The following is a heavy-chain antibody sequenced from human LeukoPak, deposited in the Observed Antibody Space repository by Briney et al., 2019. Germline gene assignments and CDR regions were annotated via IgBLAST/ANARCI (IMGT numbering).Heavy chain of an antibody. CDR1: GFTVSSYY. J-gene: IGHJ5*02. Sequence: GGSLRLSCAASGFTVSSYYMDWVRQAPGKELKWVSVIYTGGGRYYADSVRGRFTISRDTSKNMVFLQMNSLRVEDTAVYYCARSLVVGATYPYHWGQGTLVTVSS. CDR3: ARSLVVGATYPYH. D-gene: IGHD1-26*01. V-gene: IGHV3-53*01. CDR2: IYTGGGR.